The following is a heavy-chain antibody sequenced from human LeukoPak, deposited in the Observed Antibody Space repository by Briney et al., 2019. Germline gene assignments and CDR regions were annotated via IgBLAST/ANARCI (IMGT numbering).Heavy chain of an antibody. Sequence: SETLSLTCTVSGGSISSSSYYWGWIRQPPGKGLEWIGEIDHSGSTNYNPSLKSRVTISVDTSKNQFSLKLSSVTAADTAVYYCARGLRLYGKWELLTTTLFDYWGQGTLVTVSS. D-gene: IGHD1-26*01. CDR3: ARGLRLYGKWELLTTTLFDY. CDR1: GGSISSSSYY. V-gene: IGHV4-39*07. J-gene: IGHJ4*02. CDR2: IDHSGST.